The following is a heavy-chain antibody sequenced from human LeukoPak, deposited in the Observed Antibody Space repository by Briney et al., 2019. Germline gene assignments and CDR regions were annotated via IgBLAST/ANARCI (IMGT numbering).Heavy chain of an antibody. CDR1: GYTLTGYY. D-gene: IGHD2-15*01. CDR3: ARARRGYCSGGSCFVLDP. V-gene: IGHV1-2*02. CDR2: INPNSGGT. Sequence: ASVKVSCKASGYTLTGYYMHWVRQAPGQGLEWMGWINPNSGGTNYAQKFQGRVTMTRDTSISTAYMELSRLRSDDTAVYYCARARRGYCSGGSCFVLDPWGQGTLVTVSS. J-gene: IGHJ5*02.